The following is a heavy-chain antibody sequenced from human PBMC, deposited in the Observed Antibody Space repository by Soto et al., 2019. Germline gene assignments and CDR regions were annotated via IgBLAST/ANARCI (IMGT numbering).Heavy chain of an antibody. Sequence: SSETLSLTCTVSGGSISSYYWSWIRQPPGKGLEWIGYTYYSGSTNYNPSLKSRVTISVDTSKNQFSLKLSSVTAADTAVYYCARDSGYPYNWFDPWGQGTLVTVSS. CDR1: GGSISSYY. V-gene: IGHV4-59*01. J-gene: IGHJ5*02. CDR3: ARDSGYPYNWFDP. CDR2: TYYSGST. D-gene: IGHD3-22*01.